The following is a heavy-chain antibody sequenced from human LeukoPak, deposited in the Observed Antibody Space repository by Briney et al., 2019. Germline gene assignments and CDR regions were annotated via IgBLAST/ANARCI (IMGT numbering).Heavy chain of an antibody. D-gene: IGHD5-12*01. CDR2: IRYDGSNK. J-gene: IGHJ6*03. V-gene: IGHV3-30*02. CDR3: AKGGGYEAQYYYYYLDV. CDR1: GFTFSSYG. Sequence: GGSLRLSCAASGFTFSSYGMYWVRQAPGKGLEWVAFIRYDGSNKYYADSVKGRLTISRDNSKNTLYLQMKSLRAEDTAVYYCAKGGGYEAQYYYYYLDVWGKGTTVTISS.